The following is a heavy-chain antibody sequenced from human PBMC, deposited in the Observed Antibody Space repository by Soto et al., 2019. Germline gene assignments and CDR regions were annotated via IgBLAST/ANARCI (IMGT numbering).Heavy chain of an antibody. CDR2: IKSKTDGGTT. CDR1: GFTFSNAW. CDR3: TTELPFRNYDSSGYQEFDY. J-gene: IGHJ4*02. D-gene: IGHD3-22*01. V-gene: IGHV3-15*07. Sequence: PGGSLRLSCAASGFTFSNAWMNWVRQAPGKGLEWVGRIKSKTDGGTTDYAAPVKGRFTISRDDSKNTLYLQMNSLKTEDTAVYYCTTELPFRNYDSSGYQEFDYWGQGTLVTVSS.